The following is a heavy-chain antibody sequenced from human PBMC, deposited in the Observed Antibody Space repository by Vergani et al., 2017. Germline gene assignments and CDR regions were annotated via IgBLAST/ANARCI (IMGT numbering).Heavy chain of an antibody. Sequence: QVQLQQWGAGLLKPSETLSLTCAVYGGSFSGYYWSWIRQPPGKGLEWIGEINHSGSTNYNPSLKSRVTISVDTSKNQFSLKLRSVTAADTAVYFCARVMYRYEASTGYRLEGMDIWGQGTTVTISS. V-gene: IGHV4-34*01. J-gene: IGHJ6*02. D-gene: IGHD3-9*01. CDR2: INHSGST. CDR1: GGSFSGYY. CDR3: ARVMYRYEASTGYRLEGMDI.